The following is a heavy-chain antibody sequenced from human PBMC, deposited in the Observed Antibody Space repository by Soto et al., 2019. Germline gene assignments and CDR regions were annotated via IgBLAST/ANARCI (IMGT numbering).Heavy chain of an antibody. J-gene: IGHJ3*02. CDR2: ISYDGSNK. CDR3: AKAGRVHCSGGSCYSSPFDI. V-gene: IGHV3-30*18. Sequence: PGGSLRLSCAASGLTVGSNFMTWVRQAPCKWLEWVAVISYDGSNKYYADSVKVRFTISRDNSKNTLYLQMNSLRAEDTAVYYCAKAGRVHCSGGSCYSSPFDIWGQGTMVTVSS. CDR1: GLTVGSNF. D-gene: IGHD2-15*01.